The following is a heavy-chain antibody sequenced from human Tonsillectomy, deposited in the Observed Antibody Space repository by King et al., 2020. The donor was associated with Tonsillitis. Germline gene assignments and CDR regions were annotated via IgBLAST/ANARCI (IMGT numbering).Heavy chain of an antibody. CDR3: ARRRGYSSGWYPFDY. CDR1: GGSFSGYY. CDR2: INHMGST. Sequence: VQLQQWGAGLLKPSETLSLTCAVYGGSFSGYYWSWIRQPPGKGLEWIGAINHMGSTNYNPSLKSRVTISVDTSKNQFSLKLSSVTAADTAVYYCARRRGYSSGWYPFDYWGQGTLVTVSS. J-gene: IGHJ4*02. D-gene: IGHD6-19*01. V-gene: IGHV4-34*01.